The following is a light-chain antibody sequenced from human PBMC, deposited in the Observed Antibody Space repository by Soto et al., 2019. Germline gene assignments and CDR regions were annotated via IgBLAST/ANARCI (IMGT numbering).Light chain of an antibody. J-gene: IGLJ3*02. Sequence: QSALTQPGSVSGSSGQSVTISCTGTSSDVGGYNYVSWYQQHPGKAPKLMIYDVSKRPSGVPDRFSGSKSGNTASLTISGLQAEDEADYYCCSYASSYTWVFGGGTKLTVL. CDR3: CSYASSYTWV. CDR1: SSDVGGYNY. CDR2: DVS. V-gene: IGLV2-11*01.